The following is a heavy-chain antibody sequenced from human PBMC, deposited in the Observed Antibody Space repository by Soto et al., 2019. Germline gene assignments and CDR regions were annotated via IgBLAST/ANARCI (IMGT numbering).Heavy chain of an antibody. J-gene: IGHJ4*02. CDR3: ANGHCSSTSCYGLDY. Sequence: ASVKVSCKASGYTFTSYYMHWVRQAPGQGLEWMGIINPSGGSTSYAQKFQGRVTMTRDTSTSTVYMELSSLRSEDTAVYYCANGHCSSTSCYGLDYWGQGTLVTVSS. V-gene: IGHV1-46*03. CDR2: INPSGGST. D-gene: IGHD2-2*03. CDR1: GYTFTSYY.